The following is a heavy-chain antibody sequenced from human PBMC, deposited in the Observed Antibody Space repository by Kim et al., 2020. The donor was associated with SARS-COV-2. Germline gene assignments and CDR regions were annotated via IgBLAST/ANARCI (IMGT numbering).Heavy chain of an antibody. J-gene: IGHJ4*02. V-gene: IGHV4-34*01. CDR1: GGSFSGYY. CDR2: INHSGST. Sequence: SETLSLTCAVYGGSFSGYYWSWIRQPPGKGLEWIGEINHSGSTNYNPSLKSRVTISVDTSKNQFSLKLSSVTAADTAAYYCARGFNYYDSRGYYYWGQGT. CDR3: ARGFNYYDSRGYYY. D-gene: IGHD3-22*01.